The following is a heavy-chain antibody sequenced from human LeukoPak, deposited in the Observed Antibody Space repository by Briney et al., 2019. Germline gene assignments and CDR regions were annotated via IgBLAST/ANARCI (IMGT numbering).Heavy chain of an antibody. D-gene: IGHD1-26*01. CDR3: ARGLGNFDY. V-gene: IGHV3-48*03. CDR2: ISTSGTIE. Sequence: GGSLRLSCAASGFTFSNYEMNWVRQAPGKGLEWISYISTSGTIEYYAASVKGRFTISRDHARNSLYLQMNSLRAEDTAVYYCARGLGNFDYWGQGTLVTVSS. CDR1: GFTFSNYE. J-gene: IGHJ4*02.